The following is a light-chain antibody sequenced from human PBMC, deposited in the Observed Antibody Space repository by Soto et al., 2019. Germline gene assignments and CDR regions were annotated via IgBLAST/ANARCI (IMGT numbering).Light chain of an antibody. V-gene: IGKV3D-11*02. J-gene: IGKJ5*01. Sequence: ETVWTQSPATLSLSPVEGATLSCRSSQSINTYLAWYQQKPGQAPRLLIYDASKRATGIPARFSGSGSGTNFTLTISSLEAEDFAVYYCQQRRSWQVTFGQGTRLEIK. CDR1: QSINTY. CDR3: QQRRSWQVT. CDR2: DAS.